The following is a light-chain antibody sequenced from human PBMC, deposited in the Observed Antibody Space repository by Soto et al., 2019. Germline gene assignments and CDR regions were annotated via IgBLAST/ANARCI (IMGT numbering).Light chain of an antibody. CDR2: DAS. V-gene: IGKV3-11*01. CDR3: QQRSTWPPLYT. CDR1: QSVSTY. Sequence: EIVLTQSPATLSLSPGERATLSCRASQSVSTYLAWYQHKPAQAPRLLIYDASNRATGIPARFSGSGSGTDFTLSISSLEPEDFAVYYCQQRSTWPPLYTFGQGTKLEIK. J-gene: IGKJ2*01.